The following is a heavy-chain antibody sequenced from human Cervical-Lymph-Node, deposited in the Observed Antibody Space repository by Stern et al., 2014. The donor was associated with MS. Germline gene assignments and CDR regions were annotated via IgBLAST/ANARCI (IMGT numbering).Heavy chain of an antibody. CDR3: ARSLYDKGFDV. CDR1: GYTLTNFG. Sequence: QVQLVQSGDEMRKPGTSMKVSCKSSGYTLTNFGISWLRQAPGQGLEWLALVSAYNSNRKFSETHQDRLTMTTEASTNTTFLELRSLTSDDTAIYYCARSLYDKGFDVWGQGTRVTVSS. CDR2: VSAYNSNR. V-gene: IGHV1-18*01. D-gene: IGHD3-22*01. J-gene: IGHJ3*01.